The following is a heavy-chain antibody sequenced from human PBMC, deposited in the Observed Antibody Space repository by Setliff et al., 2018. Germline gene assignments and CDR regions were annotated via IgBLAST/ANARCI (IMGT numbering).Heavy chain of an antibody. Sequence: SETLSLTCTVSGGSISSGGYYWSWIRKHPGKGLEWIGYIYYSESTYYNPSLKSRVTISVDTSKIQFSLKLSSVTAAETAVYYCARDATGYSSSWPYYYYYYMDVWGKGTTVTVSS. J-gene: IGHJ6*03. CDR1: GGSISSGGYY. D-gene: IGHD6-13*01. V-gene: IGHV4-31*02. CDR3: ARDATGYSSSWPYYYYYYMDV. CDR2: IYYSEST.